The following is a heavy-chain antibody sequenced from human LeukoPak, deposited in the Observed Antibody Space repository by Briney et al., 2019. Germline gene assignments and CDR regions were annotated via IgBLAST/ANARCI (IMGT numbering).Heavy chain of an antibody. J-gene: IGHJ5*02. D-gene: IGHD2-15*01. CDR3: ARQEYCSGGSCYTWFDP. V-gene: IGHV5-51*01. CDR2: IYPADSDI. Sequence: GESLKISCKGSGYSINNYRIGWVRQMPGKGLEWMGIIYPADSDIRYSPSFQGQVTISADKSISTAYLQWSSLKASDTAMYYCARQEYCSGGSCYTWFDPWGQGTLVTVSS. CDR1: GYSINNYR.